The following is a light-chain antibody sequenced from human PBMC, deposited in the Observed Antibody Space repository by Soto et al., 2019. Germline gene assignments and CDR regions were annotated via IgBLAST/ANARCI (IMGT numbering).Light chain of an antibody. J-gene: IGKJ1*01. Sequence: EIVWTQSPGTLSLSPGERATLSCRASQSVDSSYLAWYHQRPGQAPRLLIYGASTRATGIPARFSGSGSGTEFTLTISSLQSEDCAVYYCQQYKNWPWTFGQGTKVDIK. CDR1: QSVDSSY. CDR3: QQYKNWPWT. V-gene: IGKV3-15*01. CDR2: GAS.